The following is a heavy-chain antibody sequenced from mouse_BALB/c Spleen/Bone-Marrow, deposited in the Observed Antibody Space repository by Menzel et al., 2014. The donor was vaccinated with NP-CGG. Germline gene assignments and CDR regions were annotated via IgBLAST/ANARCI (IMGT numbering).Heavy chain of an antibody. J-gene: IGHJ4*01. CDR3: ARDGNFAMDY. CDR1: GFTFSDYY. V-gene: IGHV5-4*02. Sequence: KLMESGGGLVKPGGSLKLSCAVSGFTFSDYYMYWVRQNPEKRLEWVATINDGGSYTYYPDSVKGRFTISRDNAKNILYLQMSSLKSEDTAMYYCARDGNFAMDYLGQGTSVTVSS. CDR2: INDGGSYT. D-gene: IGHD2-1*01.